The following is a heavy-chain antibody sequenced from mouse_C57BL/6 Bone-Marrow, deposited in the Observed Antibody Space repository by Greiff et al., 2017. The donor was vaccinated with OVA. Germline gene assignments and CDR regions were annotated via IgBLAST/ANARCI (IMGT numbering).Heavy chain of an antibody. CDR1: GYTFTSYW. D-gene: IGHD2-5*01. Sequence: QVHVKQPGAELVRPGTSVKLSCKASGYTFTSYWMHWVKQRPGQGLEWIGVIDPSDSYTNYNQKFKGKATLTVDTSSSTAYMQLSSLTSEDSAVYYCARWISNPYAMDYWGQGTSVTVSS. J-gene: IGHJ4*01. V-gene: IGHV1-59*01. CDR2: IDPSDSYT. CDR3: ARWISNPYAMDY.